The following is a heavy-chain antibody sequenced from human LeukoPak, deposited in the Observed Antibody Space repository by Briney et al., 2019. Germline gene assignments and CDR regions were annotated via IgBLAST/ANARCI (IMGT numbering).Heavy chain of an antibody. J-gene: IGHJ5*02. CDR2: INHSGST. V-gene: IGHV4-34*01. CDR1: GGSFSGYY. D-gene: IGHD6-6*01. Sequence: SETLSLTCAVYGGSFSGYYWSWIRQPPGRGLEWIGEINHSGSTNYNPSLKSRVTISVDTSKNQFSLKLSSVTAADTAVYYCARGLPAARPRNWFDPWGQGTLVTVSS. CDR3: ARGLPAARPRNWFDP.